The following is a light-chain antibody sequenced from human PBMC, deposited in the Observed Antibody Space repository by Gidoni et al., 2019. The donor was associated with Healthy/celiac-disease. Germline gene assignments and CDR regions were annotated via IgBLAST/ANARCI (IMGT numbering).Light chain of an antibody. CDR2: AAS. V-gene: IGKV1-39*01. J-gene: IGKJ2*01. CDR3: QQSYSTPYT. Sequence: TEMTQSPSSLSASVGDRVTITCRASQSISSYLNWYQQKPGKAPKLLIYAASNLQSGVPSRFSGSGSGTDFTLTISSLQPEDFATYYCQQSYSTPYTFGQGTKLEIK. CDR1: QSISSY.